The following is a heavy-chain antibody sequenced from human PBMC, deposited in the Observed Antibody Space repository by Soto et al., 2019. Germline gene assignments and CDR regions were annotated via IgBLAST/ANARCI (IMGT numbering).Heavy chain of an antibody. CDR2: IKSKTDGGTA. D-gene: IGHD4-17*01. V-gene: IGHV3-15*01. J-gene: IGHJ6*02. Sequence: EVQLVESGGGLVKPGGPLRLSCAASGFTFSKAWMNWVRQAPGKGLEWVGRIKSKTDGGTADYAAPVKGRFTVSRDDSKNTLYLQMNSLKTEDTAMYYCIVTTTVTFYYGMDVWGQGTTVTVSS. CDR1: GFTFSKAW. CDR3: IVTTTVTFYYGMDV.